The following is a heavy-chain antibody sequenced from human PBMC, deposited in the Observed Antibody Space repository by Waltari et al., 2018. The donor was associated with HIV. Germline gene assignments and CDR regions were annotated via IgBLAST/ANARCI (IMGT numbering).Heavy chain of an antibody. CDR1: AYSFIDFD. CDR3: TKGRRGALFGDE. CDR2: MNPDNGDA. Sequence: QVQLVQSGAEIKQPRASVRVSCMDSAYSFIDFDINWVRRAPGRGLEWVGWMNPDNGDAGYGHKFRGRFTLTRDTSTDTAYMEVDNLKSEDTAIYFCTKGRRGALFGDEWGQGTLDTVSS. D-gene: IGHD3-3*01. J-gene: IGHJ4*02. V-gene: IGHV1-8*02.